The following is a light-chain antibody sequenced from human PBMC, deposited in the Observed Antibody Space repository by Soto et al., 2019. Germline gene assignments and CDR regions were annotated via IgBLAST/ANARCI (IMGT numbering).Light chain of an antibody. CDR1: QSVYSN. CDR3: QQYNNWPPWT. J-gene: IGKJ1*01. Sequence: EIVMTQSPATLSVSPGERATLSCRASQSVYSNLAWYQQKPGQAPRLLIYGASTRATGIPARFSGSGSGTEFTLTISSLQSEYFAVYYCQQYNNWPPWTFGQGTKVEIK. V-gene: IGKV3-15*01. CDR2: GAS.